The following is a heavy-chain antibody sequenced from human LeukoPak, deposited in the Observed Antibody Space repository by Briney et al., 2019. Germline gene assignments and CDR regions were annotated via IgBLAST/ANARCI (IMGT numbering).Heavy chain of an antibody. CDR3: ARDQSASLNYLDY. V-gene: IGHV1-46*01. J-gene: IGHJ4*02. CDR2: INPHSATT. CDR1: GYTFISWY. Sequence: GASVKVSCKASGYTFISWYIHWVRQAPGQGLEWMGIINPHSATTTYAQSFQGRLTMTRDTSTSTVYMELSRLKSEDTAMYYCARDQSASLNYLDYWGQGTLVTVSS.